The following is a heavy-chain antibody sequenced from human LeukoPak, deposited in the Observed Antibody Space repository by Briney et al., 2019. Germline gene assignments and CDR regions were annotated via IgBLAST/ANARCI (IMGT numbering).Heavy chain of an antibody. CDR1: GFTFSSYG. Sequence: PGGSLRLSCAASGFTFSSYGMSWVRQAPGKGLEWVSRISNDGSTTHHADSVKGRFTISRDNAKNTLFLHMNSLRAEDTAVYYCNVRWGPNSDYWGQGTLVTVSS. J-gene: IGHJ4*02. V-gene: IGHV3-74*01. CDR2: ISNDGSTT. CDR3: NVRWGPNSDY. D-gene: IGHD7-27*01.